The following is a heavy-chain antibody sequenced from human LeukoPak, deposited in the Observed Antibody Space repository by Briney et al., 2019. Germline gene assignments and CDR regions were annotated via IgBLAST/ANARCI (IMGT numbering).Heavy chain of an antibody. CDR1: GVSISSSNSY. V-gene: IGHV4-39*07. D-gene: IGHD3-22*01. Sequence: SETLSLTCTVSGVSISSSNSYWGWIRQPPGKGLEWIGSIYYSGNTYYNASLKSQVSISIDTSKNQFSLKLSSVTAADTAVYYCASISGYYGSDYWGQGTLVTVSS. CDR3: ASISGYYGSDY. CDR2: IYYSGNT. J-gene: IGHJ4*02.